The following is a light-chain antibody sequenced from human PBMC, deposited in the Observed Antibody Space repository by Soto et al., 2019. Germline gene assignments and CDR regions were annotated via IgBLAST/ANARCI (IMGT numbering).Light chain of an antibody. CDR3: QQYYNIPWT. CDR1: QSILYSSNNQNY. J-gene: IGKJ1*01. CDR2: WAS. Sequence: DIVMTQSPDSLAVSLGERATINCKSSQSILYSSNNQNYLTWYQQKPGQPPKLLIYWASTRESGVPDRFSGSGSGTDFTLTISSLQAEDVAVYYCQQYYNIPWTFGQGTKVAIK. V-gene: IGKV4-1*01.